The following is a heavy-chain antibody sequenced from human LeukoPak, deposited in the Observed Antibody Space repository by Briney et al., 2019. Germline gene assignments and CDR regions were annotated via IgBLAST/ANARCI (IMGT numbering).Heavy chain of an antibody. J-gene: IGHJ4*02. CDR3: TRDTIGSLDY. Sequence: GGSLRLSCAASGFTFANSWMAWVRQAPGKGLKWVANIKQDGSTKHYADSLKGRFTISRDNPKNSLFLQMNNLRADDTAIYYCTRDTIGSLDYSGPRILVTVAS. CDR1: GFTFANSW. CDR2: IKQDGSTK. D-gene: IGHD1-26*01. V-gene: IGHV3-7*01.